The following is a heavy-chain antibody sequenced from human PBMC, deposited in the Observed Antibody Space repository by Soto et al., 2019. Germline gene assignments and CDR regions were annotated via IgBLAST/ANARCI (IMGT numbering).Heavy chain of an antibody. Sequence: VQSVKISWDGSGYSFTSYWIGWVRQMPGKGLEWMGIIYPGDSDTRYSPSFQGQVTISADKSISTAYLQWSSLKASDTAMYYCARHKYSGDYSNYLVWGQGTTVTVSS. CDR3: ARHKYSGDYSNYLV. D-gene: IGHD4-4*01. CDR1: GYSFTSYW. J-gene: IGHJ6*02. V-gene: IGHV5-51*01. CDR2: IYPGDSDT.